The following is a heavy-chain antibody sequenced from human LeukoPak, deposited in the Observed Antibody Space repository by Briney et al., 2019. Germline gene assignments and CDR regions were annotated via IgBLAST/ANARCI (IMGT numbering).Heavy chain of an antibody. V-gene: IGHV3-23*01. CDR1: GFTFSSYG. J-gene: IGHJ3*02. Sequence: PTGGSLRLSCAASGFTFSSYGMSWVRQAPGKGLEWVSAISGSGGSTYYADSVKGRFTISRDNSKNSLYLQMNSLRAEDTAVYYCASQGDCSGGSCYSHAFDIWGQGTMVTVSS. CDR2: ISGSGGST. D-gene: IGHD2-15*01. CDR3: ASQGDCSGGSCYSHAFDI.